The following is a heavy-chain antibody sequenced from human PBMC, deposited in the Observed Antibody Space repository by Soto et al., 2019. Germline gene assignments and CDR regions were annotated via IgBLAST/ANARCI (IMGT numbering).Heavy chain of an antibody. CDR1: GGSISSSNHY. CDR3: ARRELEPTNNDAFHI. V-gene: IGHV4-39*01. D-gene: IGHD1-1*01. CDR2: IYYSGST. Sequence: SATLAITCAVSGGSISSSNHYWDWIRQPAGKGPEWIGRIYYSGSTYYNPSLKSRVTISVDTSKNQFSLKLSSVTAADTAVYYCARRELEPTNNDAFHIWGQGTMVTVSS. J-gene: IGHJ3*02.